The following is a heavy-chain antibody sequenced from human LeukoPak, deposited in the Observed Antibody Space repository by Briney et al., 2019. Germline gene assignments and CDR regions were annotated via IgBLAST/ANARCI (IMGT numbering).Heavy chain of an antibody. Sequence: SETLSLTCTVSGGSISSYYWSWIRQPAGKGLEWIGRIYTSGSTNYNPSLKSRVTMSVDTSKNQFSLKLSSVTAADTAVYYCARDGGDIAAAGISWFDPWGQGTLVTVPS. D-gene: IGHD6-13*01. V-gene: IGHV4-4*07. CDR3: ARDGGDIAAAGISWFDP. CDR2: IYTSGST. J-gene: IGHJ5*02. CDR1: GGSISSYY.